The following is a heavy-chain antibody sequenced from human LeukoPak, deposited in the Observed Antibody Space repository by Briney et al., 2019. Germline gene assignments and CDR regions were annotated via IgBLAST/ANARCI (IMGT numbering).Heavy chain of an antibody. D-gene: IGHD7-27*01. CDR3: AKVQFNWGPIDY. CDR1: GFTFSNFA. Sequence: GGSLRLSCAASGFTFSNFAIRWVRQVPGQGLEWVSSIDGSGDKTHYPDSVMGRFTVSRDNSKNTLYLQMNSLRVEDTATYFCAKVQFNWGPIDYWGQGTPVIVSS. CDR2: IDGSGDKT. V-gene: IGHV3-23*01. J-gene: IGHJ4*02.